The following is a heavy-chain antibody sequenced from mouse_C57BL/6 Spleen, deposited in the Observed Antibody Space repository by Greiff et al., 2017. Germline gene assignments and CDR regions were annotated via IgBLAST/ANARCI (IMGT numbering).Heavy chain of an antibody. Sequence: VQLQQSGPELVKPGASVKISCKASGYAFSSSWMNWVKQRPGKGLEWIGRIYPGDGDTNYNGKFKGKATLTADKSSSTAYMQLSSLTSEDSAVYFCARDYGSTTSAYWGQGTLVTVSA. CDR3: ARDYGSTTSAY. V-gene: IGHV1-82*01. CDR2: IYPGDGDT. CDR1: GYAFSSSW. J-gene: IGHJ3*01. D-gene: IGHD1-1*01.